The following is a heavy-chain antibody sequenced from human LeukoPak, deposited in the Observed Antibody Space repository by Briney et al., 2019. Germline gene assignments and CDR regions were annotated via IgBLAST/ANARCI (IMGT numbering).Heavy chain of an antibody. CDR1: GFTFINYC. V-gene: IGHV3-15*01. J-gene: IGHJ4*02. Sequence: GGSLRLSCAASGFTFINYCMNWVRQAPGKGLGWVGRIKSKTDGGATDYAAPVKGRFTISRDDSKNTPYLQMNSLKGEDTAVYYCARRYGSGNFGDYWGQGTLVTVSS. CDR3: ARRYGSGNFGDY. CDR2: IKSKTDGGAT. D-gene: IGHD3-10*01.